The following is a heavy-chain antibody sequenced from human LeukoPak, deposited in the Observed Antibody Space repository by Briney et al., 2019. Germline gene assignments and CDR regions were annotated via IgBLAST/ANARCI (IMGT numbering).Heavy chain of an antibody. D-gene: IGHD2-15*01. Sequence: GASVAVSCKASGYTLTSYFIHWVRQAPGQGLEWMGIINPSGGSTSYAQNFQGRVTMTTDTSTNTAYMELRSLRSDDTAVYYCARTSIKIVVLGATKVDFDYWGQGALVTVSS. V-gene: IGHV1-46*01. CDR1: GYTLTSYF. CDR2: INPSGGST. CDR3: ARTSIKIVVLGATKVDFDY. J-gene: IGHJ4*02.